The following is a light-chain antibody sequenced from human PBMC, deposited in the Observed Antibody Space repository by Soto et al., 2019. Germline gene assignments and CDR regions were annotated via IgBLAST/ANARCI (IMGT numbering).Light chain of an antibody. V-gene: IGKV3-11*01. CDR3: QQHGYSPIT. J-gene: IGKJ5*01. CDR1: QSVSSS. Sequence: EIVLIQSPATLSLSPGERATLSCRASQSVSSSLAWYQQNPGQAPRLLIFAASHRATGIPARFSGSGSGTDLTLTISSLEPEDFAVYYCQQHGYSPITFGQGTRLEIK. CDR2: AAS.